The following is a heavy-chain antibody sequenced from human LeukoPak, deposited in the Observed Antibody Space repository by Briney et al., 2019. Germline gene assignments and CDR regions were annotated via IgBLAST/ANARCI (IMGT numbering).Heavy chain of an antibody. J-gene: IGHJ5*02. CDR1: GFTFSTSW. V-gene: IGHV3-7*01. CDR3: ARDKAYNSFDL. CDR2: IKEDGSAK. D-gene: IGHD1-14*01. Sequence: GGSLRLSCAASGFTFSTSWMTWVRQAPGKGLEWVANIKEDGSAKNYVDFVKGRFTISRDNARNALYLQMNSLRVEDTAVYYCARDKAYNSFDLWGQGTLVIVSS.